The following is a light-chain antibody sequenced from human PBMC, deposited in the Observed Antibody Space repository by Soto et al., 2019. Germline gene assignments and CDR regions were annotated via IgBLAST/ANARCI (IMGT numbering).Light chain of an antibody. V-gene: IGKV1-17*01. Sequence: SSYSAYIGDRVTVTYRESQGIRNDLGWDQQKPGIAPKRLIYAASSLQSGVPSRFSGSGSGTEFTLTIFSLQPKDLATYYGQRYNIYANTFCQGRRL. J-gene: IGKJ5*01. CDR2: AAS. CDR1: QGIRND. CDR3: QRYNIYANT.